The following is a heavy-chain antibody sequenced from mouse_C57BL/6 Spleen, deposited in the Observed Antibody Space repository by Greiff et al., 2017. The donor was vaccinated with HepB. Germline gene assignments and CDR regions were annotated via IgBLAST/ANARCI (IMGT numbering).Heavy chain of an antibody. V-gene: IGHV1-9*01. Sequence: VQLQQSGAELMKPGASVKLSCKATGYTFTGYWIEWVKQRPGHGLEWIGEILPGSGSTNHNEKFKGKATFTADTSSNTAYMQLSSLTTEDSAIYYCARGPGYRYMDYWGQGTSVTVSS. J-gene: IGHJ4*01. D-gene: IGHD3-2*02. CDR3: ARGPGYRYMDY. CDR2: ILPGSGST. CDR1: GYTFTGYW.